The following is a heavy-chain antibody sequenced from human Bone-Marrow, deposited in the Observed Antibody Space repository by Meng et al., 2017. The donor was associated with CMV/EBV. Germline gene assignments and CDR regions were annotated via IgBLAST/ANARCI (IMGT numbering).Heavy chain of an antibody. Sequence: GESLKISCAVSGFSVRSYFMTWVRQAPGKGLEYVSFIRSDDSTNYAKTVQGRFTISRDNSKNTVFLLMNGLRAEDTALYYCARACRQVNNCYLDYWGQGTLVTVSS. CDR1: GFSVRSYF. D-gene: IGHD1-1*01. J-gene: IGHJ4*02. V-gene: IGHV3-53*01. CDR3: ARACRQVNNCYLDY. CDR2: IRSDDST.